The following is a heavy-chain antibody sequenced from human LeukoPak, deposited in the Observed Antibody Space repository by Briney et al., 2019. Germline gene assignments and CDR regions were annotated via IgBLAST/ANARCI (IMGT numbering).Heavy chain of an antibody. CDR2: ISGYNGNT. CDR3: ARDLGPYTGSYYSYYHYMDV. D-gene: IGHD1-26*01. J-gene: IGHJ6*03. Sequence: ASVKVSCKAYGYNFATSGIGWVRQAPGQGLEWLGWISGYNGNTKSAPKLQGRVTMTTDTSTDTAYLELGSLRVDDTAVYYCARDLGPYTGSYYSYYHYMDVWGEGTSVTVSS. V-gene: IGHV1-18*01. CDR1: GYNFATSG.